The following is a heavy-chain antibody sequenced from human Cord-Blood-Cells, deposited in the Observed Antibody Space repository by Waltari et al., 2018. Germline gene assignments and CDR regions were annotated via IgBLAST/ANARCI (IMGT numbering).Heavy chain of an antibody. CDR3: AREEGVDTAMVTFDY. J-gene: IGHJ4*02. CDR2: SSAYNGNT. D-gene: IGHD5-18*01. CDR1: GYTFTSYG. Sequence: QVQLVQSGAEVKKPGASVKVSCKASGYTFTSYGISWVRQAPGQGLEWMGWSSAYNGNTNYAQKLQGTVTMTTDTSTSTAYMELRSLRSDDTAVYYCAREEGVDTAMVTFDYWGQGTLVTVSS. V-gene: IGHV1-18*01.